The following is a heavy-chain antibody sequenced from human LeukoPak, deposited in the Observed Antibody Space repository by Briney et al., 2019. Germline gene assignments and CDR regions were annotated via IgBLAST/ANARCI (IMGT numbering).Heavy chain of an antibody. D-gene: IGHD1-26*01. CDR1: GFTVSSNY. V-gene: IGHV3-53*01. CDR3: ARDAPPSIEGATWPRGVY. Sequence: PGGSLRLSCAASGFTVSSNYLSWVRQAPGKGLEWVSVIYSGGSTYYADSVKGRFTISRDNSKNTLYLQMNSLRAEDTAVYYCARDAPPSIEGATWPRGVYWGQGTLVTVSS. J-gene: IGHJ4*02. CDR2: IYSGGST.